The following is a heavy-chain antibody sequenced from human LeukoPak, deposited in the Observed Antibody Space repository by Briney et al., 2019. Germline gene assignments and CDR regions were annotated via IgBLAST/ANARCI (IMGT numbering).Heavy chain of an antibody. J-gene: IGHJ6*02. Sequence: PGGSLRLSCAASGFTVSSNYMSWVRQAPGKGLEWVSVIYSGGSTYYADSVKGRFTISRDNSKNTLYLQMNSLRAEDTAVYYCARVGAASSAHYYYYGMDVWGQGTTVTVSS. CDR1: GFTVSSNY. CDR3: ARVGAASSAHYYYYGMDV. D-gene: IGHD1-26*01. V-gene: IGHV3-53*01. CDR2: IYSGGST.